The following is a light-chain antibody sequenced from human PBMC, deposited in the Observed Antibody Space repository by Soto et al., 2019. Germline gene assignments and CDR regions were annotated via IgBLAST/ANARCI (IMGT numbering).Light chain of an antibody. Sequence: DIQMTQSPSTLSASVGDRVTITCRASQSTSTWLAWYQLRPGKTPKLLISEASKLESGVPSRFSRSGSGTEFTLTISSLQPDDFATYYCQQYITYPYAFGQGTKVEIK. V-gene: IGKV1-5*03. CDR3: QQYITYPYA. J-gene: IGKJ1*01. CDR2: EAS. CDR1: QSTSTW.